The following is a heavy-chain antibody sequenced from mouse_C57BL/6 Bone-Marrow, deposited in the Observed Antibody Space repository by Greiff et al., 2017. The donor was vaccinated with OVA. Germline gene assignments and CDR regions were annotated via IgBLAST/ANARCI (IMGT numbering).Heavy chain of an antibody. Sequence: EVQLVESGGGLVQPGGSLKLSCAASGFTFSDYYMYWVRQTPEKRLEWVAYISNGGGSTYYPDTVKGRFTISRDNAKNTLYLQMSRLKSEDTAMYYCARGLLRTWFAYWGQGTLVTVAA. CDR3: ARGLLRTWFAY. J-gene: IGHJ3*01. D-gene: IGHD1-1*01. CDR1: GFTFSDYY. CDR2: ISNGGGST. V-gene: IGHV5-12*01.